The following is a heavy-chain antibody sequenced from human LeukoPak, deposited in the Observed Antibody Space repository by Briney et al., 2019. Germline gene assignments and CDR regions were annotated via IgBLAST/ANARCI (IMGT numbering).Heavy chain of an antibody. CDR3: VVVVTAIHPGY. CDR2: IYSGGAT. CDR1: GFTVSTTY. V-gene: IGHV3-66*01. Sequence: GGSLRLSCAASGFTVSTTYMSWVRQAPGKGLEWVSVIYSGGATDYADSVKGRFTVSRDNSKNTVLLQMNSLRAEDTAVYYCVVVVTAIHPGYWGQGTLVTVSS. D-gene: IGHD2-21*02. J-gene: IGHJ4*02.